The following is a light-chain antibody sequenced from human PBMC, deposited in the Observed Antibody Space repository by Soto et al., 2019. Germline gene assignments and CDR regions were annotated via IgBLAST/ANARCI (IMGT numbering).Light chain of an antibody. CDR2: WAS. Sequence: DIVMTQSPDSLAVSLGERATINCKSSQSVLYSSNNKNYLAWYQQKPGQPPKLLIYWASTRESGVPDRISGSGSGTDFTLTISSLEPEDFAVYYCQQRNSLPLTFGGGTKVDIK. CDR1: QSVLYSSNNKNY. CDR3: QQRNSLPLT. J-gene: IGKJ4*01. V-gene: IGKV4-1*01.